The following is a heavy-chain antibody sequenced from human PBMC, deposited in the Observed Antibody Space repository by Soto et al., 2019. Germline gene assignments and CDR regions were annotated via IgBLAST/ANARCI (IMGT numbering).Heavy chain of an antibody. J-gene: IGHJ4*02. CDR1: GFTFSSYA. CDR2: ISGSGGST. V-gene: IGHV3-23*01. CDR3: ARDQDTYGQAVFDS. D-gene: IGHD2-15*01. Sequence: GSLRLSCAASGFTFSSYAMSWVRQAPGKGLEWVSAISGSGGSTTYADSVKGRFTISRDNAKNTMFLQMNNLRVDDTALYFCARDQDTYGQAVFDSWGQGTLVTVSS.